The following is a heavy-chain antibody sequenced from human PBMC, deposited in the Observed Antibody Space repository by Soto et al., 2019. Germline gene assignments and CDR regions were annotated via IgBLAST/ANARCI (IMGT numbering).Heavy chain of an antibody. CDR2: INPILSTP. CDR1: GGTFRTNT. CDR3: VSQYQ. V-gene: IGHV1-69*01. J-gene: IGHJ4*02. D-gene: IGHD2-15*01. Sequence: QVQLVQSGAEVKKPGSSVKVSCKASGGTFRTNTMTWARQAPGQGLEWMGGINPILSTPNYAQKFQGRVAITADESTSTVYMQLSSLRSEDTAVYYCVSQYQWGQGTLVSVSS.